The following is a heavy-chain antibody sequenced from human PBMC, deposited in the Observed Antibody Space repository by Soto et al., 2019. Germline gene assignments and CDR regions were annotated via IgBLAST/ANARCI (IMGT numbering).Heavy chain of an antibody. Sequence: SETLSLTCAVYVGSFSGYYWSWIRQPPGKGLEWIGESNHRGSTNYNPSLKSRVTISVDTSKNQFSLMLSSVTAADTAVYYCAREGGRRHYYDSSGYRTKRKYYFDYWGQGTLVTVSS. CDR2: SNHRGST. CDR3: AREGGRRHYYDSSGYRTKRKYYFDY. D-gene: IGHD3-22*01. J-gene: IGHJ4*02. V-gene: IGHV4-34*01. CDR1: VGSFSGYY.